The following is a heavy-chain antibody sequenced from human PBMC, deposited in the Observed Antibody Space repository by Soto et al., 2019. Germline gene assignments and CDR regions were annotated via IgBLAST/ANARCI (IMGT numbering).Heavy chain of an antibody. D-gene: IGHD2-15*01. CDR2: IYPGDSDT. CDR3: TRSSVGGKMYYSVDV. J-gene: IGHJ6*01. Sequence: EVQLVPSGAEVKKPGESLKISCKGYGYSYTSYWIGWVHQMPGKDLVWMGVIYPGDSDTRYSPSFKGQITISAVKSISTALLQWSGPRLADSATYYCTRSSVGGKMYYSVDVLEEATTVTFSS. CDR1: GYSYTSYW. V-gene: IGHV5-51*07.